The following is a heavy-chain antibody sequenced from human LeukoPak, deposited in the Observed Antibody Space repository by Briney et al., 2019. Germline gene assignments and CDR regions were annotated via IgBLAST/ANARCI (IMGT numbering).Heavy chain of an antibody. CDR3: ARHYGP. CDR1: GGSISDSFDH. D-gene: IGHD3-10*01. J-gene: IGHJ5*02. Sequence: PSETLSLTCVVSGGSISDSFDHYWSWVRQPPGKGLEWIGSIYDSGSTYYNPSLKSRVTISVDTSKNQFSLKLNSVTAADTAVYYCARHYGPWGQGTLVTVSS. V-gene: IGHV4-39*01. CDR2: IYDSGST.